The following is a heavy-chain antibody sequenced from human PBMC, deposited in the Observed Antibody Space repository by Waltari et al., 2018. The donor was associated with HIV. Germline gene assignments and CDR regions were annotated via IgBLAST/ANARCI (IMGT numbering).Heavy chain of an antibody. V-gene: IGHV4-30-4*08. CDR2: IYENENT. J-gene: IGHJ3*02. Sequence: VQLQESGPGLVKPSQTLSLTCTVSGGSVSSNDYYWTWIRPPPGKCLEWIGYIYENENTSDNPSLKSRLTISLDRSKSQFSLKLSSVTAADTAVYYCARSRHDYYDSSGYYRGAFDIWGQGTMVPVSS. CDR1: GGSVSSNDYY. D-gene: IGHD3-22*01. CDR3: ARSRHDYYDSSGYYRGAFDI.